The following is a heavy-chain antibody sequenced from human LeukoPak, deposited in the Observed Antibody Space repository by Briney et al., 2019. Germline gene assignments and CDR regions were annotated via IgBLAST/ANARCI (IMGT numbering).Heavy chain of an antibody. CDR3: ARTRAAAGDY. D-gene: IGHD6-13*01. Sequence: GGSLRLSCAASGFTFSSYSMNWVRQAPGKGLEWVSYISSSGSTIYYADSVKGRFTISRDNAKNSLYLQMNSLRAEDTAVYYCARTRAAAGDYWGQGTLVTVSS. V-gene: IGHV3-48*04. CDR1: GFTFSSYS. J-gene: IGHJ4*02. CDR2: ISSSGSTI.